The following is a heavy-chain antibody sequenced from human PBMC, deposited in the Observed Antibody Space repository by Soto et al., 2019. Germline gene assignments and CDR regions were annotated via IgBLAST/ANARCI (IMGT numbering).Heavy chain of an antibody. CDR1: GDSFSSSNW. J-gene: IGHJ4*02. CDR3: ARSPRRVGGKWYLDY. V-gene: IGHV4-4*02. CDR2: ILQTGHT. Sequence: QVQLQESGPGLVKPSGTLSLTCGVSGDSFSSSNWWTWVRQPPGKGLEWIGDILQTGHTDYSPSLRSRDTISIDTSKKEFSLNLTSVTATDTAVYYCARSPRRVGGKWYLDYWGQGALVTVSS. D-gene: IGHD2-15*01.